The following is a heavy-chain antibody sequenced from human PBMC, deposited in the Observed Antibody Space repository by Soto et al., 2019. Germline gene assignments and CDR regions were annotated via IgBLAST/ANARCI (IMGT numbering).Heavy chain of an antibody. D-gene: IGHD4-17*01. CDR2: ISSSSSYI. Sequence: EVQLVESGGGLVKPGGSLRLSCAASGFTFSSYSMNWVRQAPGKGLEWVSSISSSSSYIYYADSVKGRFTISRDNAKNSLYLQMNSLRAEDTAVYYCARDRVNYGDAFDIWGQGTMVTVSS. V-gene: IGHV3-21*01. CDR1: GFTFSSYS. J-gene: IGHJ3*02. CDR3: ARDRVNYGDAFDI.